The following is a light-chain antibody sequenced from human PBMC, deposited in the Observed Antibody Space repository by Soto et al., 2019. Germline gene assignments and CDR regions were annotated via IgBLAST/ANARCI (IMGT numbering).Light chain of an antibody. Sequence: EIVMTQSPATLSVSPGERVTLSCRASQSVGNNLAWYQQKPGQAPRLLIYGASTRATGIPDRFGGSGSGTDFTLTISSLEPEDFAVYYCQQRSNWLITFGQGTRLEIK. CDR1: QSVGNN. CDR2: GAS. V-gene: IGKV3-11*01. J-gene: IGKJ5*01. CDR3: QQRSNWLIT.